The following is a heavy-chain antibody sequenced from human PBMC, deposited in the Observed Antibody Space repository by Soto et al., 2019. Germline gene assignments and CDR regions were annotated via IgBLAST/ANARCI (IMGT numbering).Heavy chain of an antibody. J-gene: IGHJ5*02. CDR1: GFTFSSYA. CDR3: AKDGYYYDRSGYPGPLGFDP. V-gene: IGHV3-23*01. CDR2: ISESGSTT. Sequence: EVQLLESGGGLVQPGGSLRLSCAASGFTFSSYAMNWVRQAPGKGLEWVSAISESGSTTYYPDSVKGRFTVSRDNSKNTLYLQMNSLRAEGTAVYYCAKDGYYYDRSGYPGPLGFDPWGQGTMVIVSS. D-gene: IGHD3-22*01.